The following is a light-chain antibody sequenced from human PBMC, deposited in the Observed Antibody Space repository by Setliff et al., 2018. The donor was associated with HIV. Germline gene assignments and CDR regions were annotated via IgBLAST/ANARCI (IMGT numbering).Light chain of an antibody. J-gene: IGLJ1*01. CDR3: QSYDSSLRGV. CDR2: GNS. Sequence: QSVLTQPPSVSGAPGQRVTISCTGSSSNIGAGYDVHWYQQLPGTAPKLLIYGNSNRPSGVPDRFSGSKSGTSASLAITGLQAEDEADYYCQSYDSSLRGVFGTGTKV. V-gene: IGLV1-40*01. CDR1: SSNIGAGYD.